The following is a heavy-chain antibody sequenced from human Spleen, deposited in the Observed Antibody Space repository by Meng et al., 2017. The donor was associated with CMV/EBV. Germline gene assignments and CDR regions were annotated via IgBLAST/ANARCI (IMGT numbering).Heavy chain of an antibody. J-gene: IGHJ6*02. V-gene: IGHV3-7*01. Sequence: GESLKISCAASGFTFSSYGMHWVRQAPGKGLEWVANIKQDGSEKYYVDSVKGRFTISRDNAKNSLYLQMNSLRAEDTAVYYCARETSIAAAGLYYYGMDVWGQGTTVTVSS. CDR1: GFTFSSYG. D-gene: IGHD6-13*01. CDR3: ARETSIAAAGLYYYGMDV. CDR2: IKQDGSEK.